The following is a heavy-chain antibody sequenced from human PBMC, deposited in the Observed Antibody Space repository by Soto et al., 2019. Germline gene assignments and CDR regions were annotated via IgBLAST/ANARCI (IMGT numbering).Heavy chain of an antibody. D-gene: IGHD3-9*01. Sequence: SETLSLTCSVSGDSINSDKYYWGWIRQPPGKGLEWIGSIYFRGNTYYNPSLQTRVTIPLDKSKSQFSLKLNSVTAADSAVYFCARLEGLATISYYFDFWGQGALVTVSS. V-gene: IGHV4-39*01. CDR1: GDSINSDKYY. CDR3: ARLEGLATISYYFDF. CDR2: IYFRGNT. J-gene: IGHJ4*02.